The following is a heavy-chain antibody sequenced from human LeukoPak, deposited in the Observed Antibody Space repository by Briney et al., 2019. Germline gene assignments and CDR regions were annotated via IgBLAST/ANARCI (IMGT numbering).Heavy chain of an antibody. CDR1: GFTFSSYG. V-gene: IGHV3-30*18. CDR3: AKVGGIAARGHDY. J-gene: IGHJ4*02. Sequence: GGSLRLSCAASGFTFSSYGMHWVRQAPGKGLEWVAVISYDGSNKYYADSVKGRFTISRDNSKNTLYLQMNSLRAEDTAVYYCAKVGGIAARGHDYWGQGTLVTVSS. D-gene: IGHD6-6*01. CDR2: ISYDGSNK.